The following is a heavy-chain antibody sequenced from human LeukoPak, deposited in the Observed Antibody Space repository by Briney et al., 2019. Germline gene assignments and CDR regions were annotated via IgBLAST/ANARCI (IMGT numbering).Heavy chain of an antibody. J-gene: IGHJ3*01. Sequence: GGSLRLSCSASGFTLSNYWIHWVRQAPGKGLVWVSRINTDGSSTNYADSVRGRFTVSRDNAKNTLYLQMDSLRVEDTAVYYCARVIGWDEPFDLWGHGTLVTVSS. CDR1: GFTLSNYW. V-gene: IGHV3-74*01. CDR2: INTDGSST. D-gene: IGHD1-26*01. CDR3: ARVIGWDEPFDL.